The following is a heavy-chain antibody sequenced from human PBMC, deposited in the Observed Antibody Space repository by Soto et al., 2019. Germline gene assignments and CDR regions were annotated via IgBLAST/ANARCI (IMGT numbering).Heavy chain of an antibody. CDR2: IYTSGST. CDR1: GGSISSYY. J-gene: IGHJ3*02. V-gene: IGHV4-4*07. D-gene: IGHD3-16*02. Sequence: SETLSLTCTVSGGSISSYYWSWIRQPAGKGLEWIGRIYTSGSTNYNPSLKSRVTMSVDTSKSQFSLKLSSVTAADTAVYYCARDPFYDCVWGSYLHDAFDIWGQGTMVTVSS. CDR3: ARDPFYDCVWGSYLHDAFDI.